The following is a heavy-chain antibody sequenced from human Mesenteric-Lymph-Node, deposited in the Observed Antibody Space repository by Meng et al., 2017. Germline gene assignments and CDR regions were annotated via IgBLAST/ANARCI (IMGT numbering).Heavy chain of an antibody. J-gene: IGHJ4*02. V-gene: IGHV4-39*01. CDR3: ARRRGGSGRDC. Sequence: QLQLQGPGPGLVKPSETLSLTCTVSGGSISSNGYYWDWVRQPPGKGLEWIGAIYHSGSTSYNPSLQSRVTMFVDTSKNQFSLMLTSVTATDTAVYYCARRRGGSGRDCWGQGTLVTVSS. CDR1: GGSISSNGYY. CDR2: IYHSGST. D-gene: IGHD3-10*01.